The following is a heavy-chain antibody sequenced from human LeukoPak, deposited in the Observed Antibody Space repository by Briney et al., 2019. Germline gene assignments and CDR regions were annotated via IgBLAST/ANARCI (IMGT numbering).Heavy chain of an antibody. D-gene: IGHD6-13*01. V-gene: IGHV4-39*01. Sequence: SETLSLTCTVSGGSISSGSNWWGWIRQPPGKGLEWIGSINYSGSTYDNPSLKSRATISVDTSKNQFSLKLSSVTAADTAVHYCARHTLTAAAGFDYWGQGTLVIVSS. CDR1: GGSISSGSNW. CDR3: ARHTLTAAAGFDY. CDR2: INYSGST. J-gene: IGHJ4*02.